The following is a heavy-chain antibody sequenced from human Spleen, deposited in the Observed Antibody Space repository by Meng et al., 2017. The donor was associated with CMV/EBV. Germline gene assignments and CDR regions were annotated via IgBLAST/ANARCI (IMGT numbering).Heavy chain of an antibody. CDR2: ISISGFTI. Sequence: GESLKISCAASGFTFSSYGMTWVRQAPGKGLEWIAFISISGFTIYYAESMKDRFTISSDNPKNSLSLQMNSLRAEATAVYYCARESMTRAVLLCGIYRWGPGTLVTVSS. J-gene: IGHJ5*02. D-gene: IGHD3-10*01. V-gene: IGHV3-48*03. CDR3: ARESMTRAVLLCGIYR. CDR1: GFTFSSYG.